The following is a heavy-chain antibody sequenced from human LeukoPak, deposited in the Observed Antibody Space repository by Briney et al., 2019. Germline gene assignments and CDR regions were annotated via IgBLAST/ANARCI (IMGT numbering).Heavy chain of an antibody. V-gene: IGHV4-59*01. D-gene: IGHD5-24*01. CDR3: ARGGDGYNSYYYYYMDV. Sequence: SETLSLTCTVSGGSISSYYWSWIRQPPGKGQEWVGYIYYSGSTNYNPYLKSRVTISVETSKNQCSLKLSSVTAADTVVYYWARGGDGYNSYYYYYMDVGGEGTTVTVSS. J-gene: IGHJ6*03. CDR2: IYYSGST. CDR1: GGSISSYY.